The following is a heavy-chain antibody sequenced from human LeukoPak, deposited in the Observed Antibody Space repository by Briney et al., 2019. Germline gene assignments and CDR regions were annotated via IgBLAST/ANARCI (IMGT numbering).Heavy chain of an antibody. CDR2: ISSSSSTI. CDR1: GFTLSTYT. J-gene: IGHJ3*02. D-gene: IGHD6-6*01. Sequence: GGSLRLSCAASGFTLSTYTMNWVRQAPGKGLQWFSYISSSSSTIHYADSVKGRFTISRDNAKNSLYLQMNSLRDEDTAVYYCAREYSSSSGRAFDIWGQGTMVTVSS. V-gene: IGHV3-48*02. CDR3: AREYSSSSGRAFDI.